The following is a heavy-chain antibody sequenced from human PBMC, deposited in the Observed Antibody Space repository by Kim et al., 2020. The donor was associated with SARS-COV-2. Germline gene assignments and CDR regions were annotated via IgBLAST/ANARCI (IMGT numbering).Heavy chain of an antibody. D-gene: IGHD1-26*01. CDR2: ISSSGGNT. CDR3: AKRGEGGSYSVVDY. V-gene: IGHV3-23*01. CDR1: GFTFSSYA. Sequence: GGSLRLSCAASGFTFSSYAMSWVRQAPGKGLKWVSAISSSGGNTYYADSVKGRFTISRDNSKNTLYLQMTSLRAEDTAVYYCAKRGEGGSYSVVDYWGQGTLVTVSS. J-gene: IGHJ4*02.